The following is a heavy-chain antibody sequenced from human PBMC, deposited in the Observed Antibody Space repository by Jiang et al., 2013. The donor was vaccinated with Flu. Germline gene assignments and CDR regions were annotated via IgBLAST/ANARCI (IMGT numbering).Heavy chain of an antibody. CDR2: IYYSGST. Sequence: GSGLVKPSETLSLTCTVSGGSISSYYWSWIRQPPGKGLEWIGYIYYSGSTNYNPSLKSRVTISVDTSKNQLSLKLSSVTAADTAVYSCARDIWGPFDYWGQGTLVTVSS. V-gene: IGHV4-59*01. CDR1: GGSISSYY. J-gene: IGHJ4*02. D-gene: IGHD7-27*01. CDR3: ARDIWGPFDY.